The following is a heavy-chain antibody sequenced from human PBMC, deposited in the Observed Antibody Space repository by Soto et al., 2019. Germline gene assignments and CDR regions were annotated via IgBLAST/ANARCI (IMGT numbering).Heavy chain of an antibody. CDR1: GGSMRNYF. V-gene: IGHV4-59*01. D-gene: IGHD6-13*01. J-gene: IGHJ4*02. Sequence: SETLSLTCTVSGGSMRNYFWTWIRQPPGKGLEWIGYIHYSGTTSFFPSYNPSLRSRVTISEDTSKNQFSLKLLSVTTADTAVYFRAAGEASSRNLAPYYLDFWGQGTLVTVSS. CDR3: AAGEASSRNLAPYYLDF. CDR2: IHYSGTT.